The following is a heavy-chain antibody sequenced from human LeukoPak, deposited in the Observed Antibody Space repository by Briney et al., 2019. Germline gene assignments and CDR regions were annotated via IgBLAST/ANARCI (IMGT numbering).Heavy chain of an antibody. CDR1: GGSISSYY. CDR3: ARADYYYGSGSYYPYYFGY. V-gene: IGHV4-59*01. CDR2: IYCSGST. Sequence: SETLSLTCTVSGGSISSYYWSWIRQPPGKGLEWIGYIYCSGSTNYNPSLKSRVTISVDTSKNQFSLKLSSVTAADTAVYYCARADYYYGSGSYYPYYFGYWGQGTLVTVSS. J-gene: IGHJ4*02. D-gene: IGHD3-10*01.